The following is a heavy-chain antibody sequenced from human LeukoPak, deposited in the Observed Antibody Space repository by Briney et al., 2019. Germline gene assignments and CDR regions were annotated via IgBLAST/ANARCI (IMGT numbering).Heavy chain of an antibody. Sequence: PGGSLRLSCAAFGFTLSSYSMHWGRQAPGKGLVWVSRISSDGTITNYADSVKGRFTISRDNAKNTLYLQMNSLRVEDTAVYYCARFSPPPTWGQGTLITVSS. CDR1: GFTLSSYS. CDR2: ISSDGTIT. CDR3: ARFSPPPT. J-gene: IGHJ4*02. V-gene: IGHV3-74*01.